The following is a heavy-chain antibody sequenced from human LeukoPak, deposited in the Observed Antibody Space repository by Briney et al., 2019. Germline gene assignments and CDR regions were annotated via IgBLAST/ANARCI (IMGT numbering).Heavy chain of an antibody. CDR3: ARINWNYFDY. V-gene: IGHV4-59*08. CDR2: IYYSGNT. Sequence: ASGTLSLTCTVSGGSISSYYWSWIRQPPGKGLEWIGYIYYSGNTNYNPSPKSRLTMSADRSRNQFSLKLNSVTAADTAVYYCARINWNYFDYWGQGILVTVSS. D-gene: IGHD1-1*01. J-gene: IGHJ4*02. CDR1: GGSISSYY.